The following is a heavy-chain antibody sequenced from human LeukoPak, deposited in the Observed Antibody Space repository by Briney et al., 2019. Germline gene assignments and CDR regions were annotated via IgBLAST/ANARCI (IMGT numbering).Heavy chain of an antibody. CDR2: INPSGGST. D-gene: IGHD4-17*01. CDR3: AREGVMGGDYVSRYWYFDL. CDR1: GYTFTSYY. Sequence: ASVKVSCKGSGYTFTSYYMHWVRQAPGQGLEWMGIINPSGGSTSYAQKFQGRVTMTRDTSTSTVYMELSSLRSEDTAVYYCAREGVMGGDYVSRYWYFDLWGRGTLVTVSS. J-gene: IGHJ2*01. V-gene: IGHV1-46*01.